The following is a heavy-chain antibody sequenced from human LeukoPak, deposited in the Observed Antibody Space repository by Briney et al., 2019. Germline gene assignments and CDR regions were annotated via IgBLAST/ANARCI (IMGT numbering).Heavy chain of an antibody. V-gene: IGHV3-23*01. J-gene: IGHJ6*02. CDR3: ARDRGTTPKYYYGTDV. CDR2: ISGSGSNT. Sequence: GGSLRLSCAAPKFTFSSYAMNWVRQAPGKGLEWVSAISGSGSNTYYADSVKGRFAISRDNFKNTLYLQMNSLRAEDTAVYYCARDRGTTPKYYYGTDVWGQGTTVAVSS. D-gene: IGHD2-2*01. CDR1: KFTFSSYA.